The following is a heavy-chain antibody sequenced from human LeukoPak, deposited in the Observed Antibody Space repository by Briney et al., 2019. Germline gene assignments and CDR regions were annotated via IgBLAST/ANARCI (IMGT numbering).Heavy chain of an antibody. CDR2: IYYSGST. Sequence: SQTLSLTCTVSGGSISSGDYYWSWIRQPPGKGLEWIGYIYYSGSTYYNPSLKSRVTISVDTSKNQFSLKLSSVTAADTAVYYCARRARIYCSGGSCYSGVVGYWGQGTLVTVSS. V-gene: IGHV4-30-4*01. J-gene: IGHJ4*02. CDR1: GGSISSGDYY. CDR3: ARRARIYCSGGSCYSGVVGY. D-gene: IGHD2-15*01.